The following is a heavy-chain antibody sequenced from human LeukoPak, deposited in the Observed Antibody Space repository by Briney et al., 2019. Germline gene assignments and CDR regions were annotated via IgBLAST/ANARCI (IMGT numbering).Heavy chain of an antibody. CDR1: GGAINSGGNY. CDR3: ARKTMIRGVVQFDY. J-gene: IGHJ4*02. Sequence: SETLSLTCTVSGGAINSGGNYWNWIRQHPGKGLEWIGYISYSGSTSYNPSLKSRVTISVETSKNQFSLKLSSVTAADTAVYFCARKTMIRGVVQFDYWGQGTLVTVSS. D-gene: IGHD3-10*01. V-gene: IGHV4-31*03. CDR2: ISYSGST.